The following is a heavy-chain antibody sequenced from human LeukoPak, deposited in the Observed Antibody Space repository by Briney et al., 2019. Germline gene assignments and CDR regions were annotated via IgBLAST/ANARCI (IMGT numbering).Heavy chain of an antibody. D-gene: IGHD4-23*01. J-gene: IGHJ4*02. CDR2: IYHSGST. Sequence: KASETLSLTCAVYGGSFSGYYWSWIRQPPGKGLEWIGYIYHSGSTYYNPSLKSRVTISVDRSKNQFSLKLSSVTAADTAVYYCARANGGNSPFDYWGQGTLVTVSS. V-gene: IGHV4-30-2*01. CDR3: ARANGGNSPFDY. CDR1: GGSFSGYY.